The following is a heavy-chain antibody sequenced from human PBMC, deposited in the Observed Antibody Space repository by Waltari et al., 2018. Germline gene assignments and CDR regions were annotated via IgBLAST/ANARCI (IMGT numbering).Heavy chain of an antibody. Sequence: EVQLVESGGGLVQPGGSLSISCVASGFSITNSWMTWVRQAPGQGLEGQDNIQQGGSKKSCVDSVVDRVTISRDDAKNSLFLLMNSLRVEDTAVYYCAREDTNSNGMDVWGQGTTVTVSS. D-gene: IGHD2-8*01. CDR2: IQQGGSKK. V-gene: IGHV3-7*01. CDR1: GFSITNSW. CDR3: AREDTNSNGMDV. J-gene: IGHJ6*02.